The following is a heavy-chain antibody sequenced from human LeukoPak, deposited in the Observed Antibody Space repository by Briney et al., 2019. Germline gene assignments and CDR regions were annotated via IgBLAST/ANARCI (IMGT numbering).Heavy chain of an antibody. D-gene: IGHD4-23*01. Sequence: PGGSLRLSCAASGFTFSSYSMNWVRQAPGKGLEWVSYISSSSSTIYYADSVKGRFTISRDNAKNSLYLQMNSLRDEDTAVYYCAREYRCNSFALGDYWGQGTLVTVSS. J-gene: IGHJ4*02. V-gene: IGHV3-48*02. CDR3: AREYRCNSFALGDY. CDR1: GFTFSSYS. CDR2: ISSSSSTI.